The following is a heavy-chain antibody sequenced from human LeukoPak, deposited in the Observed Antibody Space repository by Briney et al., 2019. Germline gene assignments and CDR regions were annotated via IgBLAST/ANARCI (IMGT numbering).Heavy chain of an antibody. V-gene: IGHV1-24*01. Sequence: ASVKVSCKVSRYTLTELSMHWVRQAPGKGLEWMGGFDPEDGETIYAQKFQGRVTMTEDTSTDTAYMELSSLRSEDTAVYYCATGLQYDILTGYYVWGQGTLVTVSS. J-gene: IGHJ4*02. CDR3: ATGLQYDILTGYYV. D-gene: IGHD3-9*01. CDR2: FDPEDGET. CDR1: RYTLTELS.